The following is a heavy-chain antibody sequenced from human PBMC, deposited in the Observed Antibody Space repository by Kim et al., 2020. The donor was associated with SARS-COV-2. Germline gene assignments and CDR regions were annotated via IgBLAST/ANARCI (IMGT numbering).Heavy chain of an antibody. D-gene: IGHD2-15*01. V-gene: IGHV3-33*05. Sequence: GGSLRLSCAASGFTFSSYGMHWVRQAPGKGLEWVAVISYDGSNKYYADSVKGRFTISRDNSKNTLYLQMNSLRAEDTAVYYCARRIFERAGWFDPWGQGTLVTVSS. CDR1: GFTFSSYG. CDR2: ISYDGSNK. J-gene: IGHJ5*02. CDR3: ARRIFERAGWFDP.